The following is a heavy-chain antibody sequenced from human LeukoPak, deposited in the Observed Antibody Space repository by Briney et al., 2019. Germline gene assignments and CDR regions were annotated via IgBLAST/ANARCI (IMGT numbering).Heavy chain of an antibody. Sequence: ASVKVSCKASGGTFSNYAISWVRQAPGQGLEWLGGIIPIFGTPNYAQKFQDRVTIIADESTSTAYMELSSLRSEDTAVYYCAREGSWVGDCSGGSCYLDYWGQGTLVTVSS. V-gene: IGHV1-69*13. J-gene: IGHJ4*02. CDR1: GGTFSNYA. CDR3: AREGSWVGDCSGGSCYLDY. D-gene: IGHD2-15*01. CDR2: IIPIFGTP.